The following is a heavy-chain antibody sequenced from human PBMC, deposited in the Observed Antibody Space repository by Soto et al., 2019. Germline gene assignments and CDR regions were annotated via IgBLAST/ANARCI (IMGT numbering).Heavy chain of an antibody. CDR2: INHSGST. CDR3: AREYSGSYQLLIPRWNRPGYYDY. V-gene: IGHV4-34*01. CDR1: GGSFSGYY. D-gene: IGHD1-26*01. J-gene: IGHJ4*02. Sequence: SETLSLTCAVYGGSFSGYYWSWIRQPPGKGLEWIGEINHSGSTNYNPSLKSRVTISVDTSKNQFSLKLSSVTAADTAVYYCAREYSGSYQLLIPRWNRPGYYDYWGQGTLVTVSS.